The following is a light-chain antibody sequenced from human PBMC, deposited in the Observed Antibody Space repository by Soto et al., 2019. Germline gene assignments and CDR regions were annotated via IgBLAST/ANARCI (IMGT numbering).Light chain of an antibody. CDR1: ESVSRN. Sequence: EVVMTQSPATLSVSPGERATLSCRASESVSRNLAWYQQKPGQAPRLLIYDASTRATGIPARFSGSGSGTEFTLTISSLQSEDFAVYYCQQYNNWPRTFGQGTKVDI. CDR3: QQYNNWPRT. J-gene: IGKJ1*01. V-gene: IGKV3-15*01. CDR2: DAS.